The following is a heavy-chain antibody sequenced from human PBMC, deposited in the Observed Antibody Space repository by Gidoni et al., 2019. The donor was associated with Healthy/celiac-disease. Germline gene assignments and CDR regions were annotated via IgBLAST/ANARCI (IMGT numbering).Heavy chain of an antibody. D-gene: IGHD2-2*02. Sequence: QVQLQQWGAGLLKPSETLSLTCAVYGGSFSGYYWSWIRQPPGKGLEWIGEINHGGSTNYNPSLKSRVTISVDTSKNQFSLKLSSVTAADTAVYYCARVYGYCSSTSCYTNWFDPWGQGTLVTVSS. V-gene: IGHV4-34*01. J-gene: IGHJ5*02. CDR1: GGSFSGYY. CDR2: INHGGST. CDR3: ARVYGYCSSTSCYTNWFDP.